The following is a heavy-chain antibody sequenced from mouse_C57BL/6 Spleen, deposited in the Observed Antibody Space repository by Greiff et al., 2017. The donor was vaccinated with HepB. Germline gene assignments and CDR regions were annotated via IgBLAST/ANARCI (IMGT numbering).Heavy chain of an antibody. D-gene: IGHD2-1*01. V-gene: IGHV6-3*01. CDR1: GFTFSNYW. CDR3: AGGGNYLYAMDY. Sequence: EVKVVESGGGLVQPGGSMILSCVASGFTFSNYWMNWVRQSPEKGLEWVAQIRLKSDNYATHYAESVKGRFTISRDDSKSSVYLQMNNLRAEDTGIYYCAGGGNYLYAMDYWGQGTSVTVSS. J-gene: IGHJ4*01. CDR2: IRLKSDNYAT.